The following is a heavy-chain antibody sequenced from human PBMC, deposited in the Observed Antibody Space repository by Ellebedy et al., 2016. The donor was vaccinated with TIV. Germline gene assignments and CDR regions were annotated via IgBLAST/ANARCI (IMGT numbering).Heavy chain of an antibody. D-gene: IGHD5-18*01. Sequence: AASVKISCKASGYTFTNYDIIWVRHAPGQGLECMGRIIPIVGIANYAQKFQGRVTITADKSTSTAYMELSSLRSDDTGVYFCARAEDTTMVFHYWGQGTLVTVSS. V-gene: IGHV1-69*04. CDR3: ARAEDTTMVFHY. CDR2: IIPIVGIA. CDR1: GYTFTNYD. J-gene: IGHJ4*02.